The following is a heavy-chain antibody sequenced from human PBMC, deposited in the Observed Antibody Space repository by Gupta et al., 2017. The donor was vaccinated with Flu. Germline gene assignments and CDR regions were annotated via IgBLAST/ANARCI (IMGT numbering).Heavy chain of an antibody. D-gene: IGHD3-3*01. CDR1: GGSFSGYY. CDR2: INHSGST. V-gene: IGHV4-34*01. CDR3: ASYDFWSGYSHFDY. J-gene: IGHJ4*02. Sequence: QVQLQQWGAGLLKPSETLSLTCAVYGGSFSGYYWSWIRQPPGKGLEWIGEINHSGSTNYNPSLKSRVTISVDTSKNQFSLKLSSVTAAETAVYYCASYDFWSGYSHFDYWGQGTLVNV.